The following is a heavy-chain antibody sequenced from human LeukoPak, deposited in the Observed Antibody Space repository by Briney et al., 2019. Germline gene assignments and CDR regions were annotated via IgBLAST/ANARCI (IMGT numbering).Heavy chain of an antibody. Sequence: GGSLRLSCAASGFTFSSYSMNWVRQAPGKGLEWVSSISSSSSYIYYADSVKGRFTISRDNAKNSLYLQMNSLRAEDTAVYYCASLGGYSGYDDFDYWGQGTLVTVSS. CDR3: ASLGGYSGYDDFDY. CDR2: ISSSSSYI. CDR1: GFTFSSYS. V-gene: IGHV3-21*01. D-gene: IGHD5-12*01. J-gene: IGHJ4*02.